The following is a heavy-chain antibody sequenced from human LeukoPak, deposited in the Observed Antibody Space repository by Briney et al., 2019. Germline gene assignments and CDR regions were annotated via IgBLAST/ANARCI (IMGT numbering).Heavy chain of an antibody. D-gene: IGHD6-6*01. Sequence: PSKTLSLTCAVYGGSFSGYYWSWIRQPPGKGLEWIGEINHSGSTNYNPSLKSRVTISVDTSKNQFSLKLSSVTAADTAVYYCARDVPWYGMDVWGQGTTVTVSS. CDR2: INHSGST. V-gene: IGHV4-34*01. CDR1: GGSFSGYY. CDR3: ARDVPWYGMDV. J-gene: IGHJ6*02.